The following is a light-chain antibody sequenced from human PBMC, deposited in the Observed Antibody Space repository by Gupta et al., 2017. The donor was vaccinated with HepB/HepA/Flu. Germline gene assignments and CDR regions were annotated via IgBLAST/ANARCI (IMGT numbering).Light chain of an antibody. CDR1: QSIGSS. V-gene: IGKV3-15*01. CDR3: QQENNWPLT. CDR2: GAS. Sequence: EILLTQSPATLSLSPGERATPSCTASQSIGSSLAWYQHKGGQAPRLVIYGASSRATGIPARFSGSGSGTEFTLTISIRQSEDFAVYYCQQENNWPLTFGQGTTVEIK. J-gene: IGKJ2*01.